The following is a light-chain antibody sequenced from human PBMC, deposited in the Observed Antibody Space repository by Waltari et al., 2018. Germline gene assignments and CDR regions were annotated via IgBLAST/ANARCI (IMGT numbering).Light chain of an antibody. CDR3: SSYMDSTTLEL. CDR2: DVT. CDR1: STDLGTYNY. Sequence: QSALTQPASVSRSPGQSITISSPSSSTDLGTYNYVSWYQQHPGKAPKLIIYDVTHRPSGVSNRFSGSKSGNTASLTISGLQAEDEADYYCSSYMDSTTLELFGGGTSLTVL. V-gene: IGLV2-14*03. J-gene: IGLJ2*01.